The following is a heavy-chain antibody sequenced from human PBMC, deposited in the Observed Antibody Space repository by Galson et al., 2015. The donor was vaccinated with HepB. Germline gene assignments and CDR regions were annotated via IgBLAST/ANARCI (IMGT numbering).Heavy chain of an antibody. J-gene: IGHJ3*02. V-gene: IGHV1-58*02. Sequence: SVKVSCKASGFAFSNSAMQWVRQARGQRLEWIGWIVVGSGNANYAQRFQERVTITRDMSTKTAYMELSSLRSEDTAVYYCAATIGGGNSWWAFDIWGQGTMVTVSS. CDR3: AATIGGGNSWWAFDI. D-gene: IGHD6-13*01. CDR2: IVVGSGNA. CDR1: GFAFSNSA.